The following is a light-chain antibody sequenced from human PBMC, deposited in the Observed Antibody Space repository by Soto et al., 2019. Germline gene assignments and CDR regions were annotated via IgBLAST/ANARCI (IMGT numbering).Light chain of an antibody. Sequence: QSALTQPAYVSGSRGQSITISCTGTRSDVGAYNYVSWYQQHPGKAPKLMIFEVSDRPSGVSNRFSGSKSGNTASLTISGLQAEDEADYYCSSYTSSNTLVFGGGTKLTDL. CDR1: RSDVGAYNY. V-gene: IGLV2-14*01. CDR2: EVS. J-gene: IGLJ2*01. CDR3: SSYTSSNTLV.